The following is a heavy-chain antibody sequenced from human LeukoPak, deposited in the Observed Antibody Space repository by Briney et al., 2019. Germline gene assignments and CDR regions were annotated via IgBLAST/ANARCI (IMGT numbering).Heavy chain of an antibody. V-gene: IGHV1-69*06. J-gene: IGHJ4*02. CDR3: ARSDISIVRGAMV. Sequence: ASVKVSCKASGGTFSSYAISWVRQAPGQGLEWMGGIIPIFGTANYAQKFQGRVTITADKSTSTAYMELRSLRSDDTAVYYCARSDISIVRGAMVWGQGTLVIVSS. CDR2: IIPIFGTA. CDR1: GGTFSSYA. D-gene: IGHD3-10*01.